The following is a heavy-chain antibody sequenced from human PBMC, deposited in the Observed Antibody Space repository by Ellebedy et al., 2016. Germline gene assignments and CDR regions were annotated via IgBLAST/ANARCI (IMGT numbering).Heavy chain of an antibody. D-gene: IGHD1-26*01. J-gene: IGHJ4*02. CDR2: IYSGGST. Sequence: GESLKISCAASGFTVSSNYMSWVRQAPGKGLEWVSVIYSGGSTYYADSVKGRFTISRDNSKNTLYLQMNSLRAEDTAVYYCARDLGVIGTYYLLVYWGQGTLVTVSS. V-gene: IGHV3-53*01. CDR1: GFTVSSNY. CDR3: ARDLGVIGTYYLLVY.